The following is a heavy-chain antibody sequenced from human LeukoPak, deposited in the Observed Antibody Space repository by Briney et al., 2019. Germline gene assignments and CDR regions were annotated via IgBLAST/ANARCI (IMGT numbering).Heavy chain of an antibody. CDR3: ARDKRYYYDSSGYYVDY. CDR1: GGSISSYY. J-gene: IGHJ4*02. Sequence: SETLSLTCTVSGGSISSYYWGWIRQPPGKGLEWIGSIYHSGSTYYNPSLKSRVTISVDTSKNQFSLKLSSVTAADTAVYYCARDKRYYYDSSGYYVDYWGQGTLVTV. D-gene: IGHD3-22*01. CDR2: IYHSGST. V-gene: IGHV4-38-2*02.